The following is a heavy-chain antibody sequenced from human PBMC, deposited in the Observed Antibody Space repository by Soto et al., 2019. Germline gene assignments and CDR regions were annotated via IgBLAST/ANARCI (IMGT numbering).Heavy chain of an antibody. V-gene: IGHV4-4*02. CDR3: ARYRSYYYGSGSYYSAPPPYGMDV. CDR2: IYHSGST. CDR1: SGSISSSNW. D-gene: IGHD3-10*01. J-gene: IGHJ6*02. Sequence: SETLSLTCAVSSGSISSSNWWSWVRQPPGKGLEWIGEIYHSGSTNYNPSLKSRVTISVDKSKNQFSLKLSSVTAADTAVYYCARYRSYYYGSGSYYSAPPPYGMDVWGQGTTVTVSS.